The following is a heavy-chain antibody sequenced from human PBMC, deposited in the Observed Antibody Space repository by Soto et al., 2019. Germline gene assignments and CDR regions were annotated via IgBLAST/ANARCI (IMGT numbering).Heavy chain of an antibody. D-gene: IGHD2-8*01. CDR3: ARLLYYCTNGVCYMDYYYYGMDV. V-gene: IGHV1-69*13. Sequence: SVKVSCKASGGTFSSYAISWVRQAPGQGLEWMGGIIPIFGTANYAQKFKGRVTITADESTSTAYMELSSLRSEDTAVYYCARLLYYCTNGVCYMDYYYYGMDVWGQGTTVTVSS. CDR2: IIPIFGTA. CDR1: GGTFSSYA. J-gene: IGHJ6*02.